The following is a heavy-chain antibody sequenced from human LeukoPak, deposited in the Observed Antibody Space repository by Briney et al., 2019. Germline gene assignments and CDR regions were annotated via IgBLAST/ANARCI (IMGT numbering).Heavy chain of an antibody. Sequence: SETLSLTCAVSGGSISSGAYSWSWIRQPPRKGLEWIGSIYYSGSTYYNPSLKSRVTISVDTSKNQFSLKLSSVTAADTAVYYCARGIAVAGDAFDIWGQGTMVTVSS. J-gene: IGHJ3*02. D-gene: IGHD6-19*01. CDR2: IYYSGST. V-gene: IGHV4-30-2*03. CDR3: ARGIAVAGDAFDI. CDR1: GGSISSGAYS.